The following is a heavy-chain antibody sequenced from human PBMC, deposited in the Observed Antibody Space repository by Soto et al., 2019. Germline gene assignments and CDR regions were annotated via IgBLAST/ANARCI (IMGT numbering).Heavy chain of an antibody. CDR1: GFTFSTYD. CDR2: IAASGRNA. CDR3: AYRTGFDY. J-gene: IGHJ4*02. V-gene: IGHV3-23*01. Sequence: GALRLSCAASGFTFSTYDMSWVRQAPWKGLEWVSTIAASGRNADYADSVKGRFTISRDNSKNTLYLQMNSLIAEDTAVYYCAYRTGFDYWGQGALVTVSS.